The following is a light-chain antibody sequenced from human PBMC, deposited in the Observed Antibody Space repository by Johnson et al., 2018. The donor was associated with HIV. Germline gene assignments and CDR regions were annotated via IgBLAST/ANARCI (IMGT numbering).Light chain of an antibody. Sequence: QPVLTQPPSVSAAPGQKVTISCSGNTSNFDNNYVSWYLQLPETAPKLLIYENNKRPSGIPDRFSGSKSGTSATLGITGLQTGDEADYYCGTWDSSLSPYFFVTGTKVTVL. V-gene: IGLV1-51*02. CDR3: GTWDSSLSPYF. CDR2: ENN. J-gene: IGLJ1*01. CDR1: TSNFDNNY.